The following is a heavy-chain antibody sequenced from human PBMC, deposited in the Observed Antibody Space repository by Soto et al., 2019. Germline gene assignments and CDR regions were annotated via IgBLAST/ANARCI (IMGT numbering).Heavy chain of an antibody. CDR3: ARGDIVLMVYAIGDYYYYGMDV. D-gene: IGHD2-8*01. J-gene: IGHJ6*02. V-gene: IGHV1-69*13. CDR1: GGTFSSYA. Sequence: GASVKVSCKASGGTFSSYAISWVRQAPGQGLEWMGGIIPIFGTANYAQKFQGRVTITADESTSTAYMELSSLRSEDTAVYYCARGDIVLMVYAIGDYYYYGMDVWGQGTTVTVSS. CDR2: IIPIFGTA.